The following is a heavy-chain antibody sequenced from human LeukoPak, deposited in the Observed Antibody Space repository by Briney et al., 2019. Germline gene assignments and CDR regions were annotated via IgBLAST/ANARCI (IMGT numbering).Heavy chain of an antibody. D-gene: IGHD6-19*01. CDR3: AREVVVAGKGGFDY. CDR1: GGSISSGGYY. CDR2: IYYSGST. V-gene: IGHV4-31*03. Sequence: PSETLSLTCTVSGGSISSGGYYWSWIRQHPGKGLEWIGYIYYSGSTYYNPSLKSRVTIPVDTSKNQFSLKLSSVTAADTAVYYCAREVVVAGKGGFDYWGQGTLVTVSS. J-gene: IGHJ4*02.